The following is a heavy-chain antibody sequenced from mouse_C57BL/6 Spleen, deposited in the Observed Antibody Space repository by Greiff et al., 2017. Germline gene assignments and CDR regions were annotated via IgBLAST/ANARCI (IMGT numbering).Heavy chain of an antibody. Sequence: EVKLVESGGGLVQPGGSMKLSCVASGFTFSNYWMNWVRQSPEKGLEWVAQIRLKSDNYATHYAESVKGRFTISRDDSKSSVYLQMNNLRAEDTGIYYCAYDYDWFAYWGQGTLVTVSA. CDR3: AYDYDWFAY. D-gene: IGHD2-4*01. CDR1: GFTFSNYW. J-gene: IGHJ3*01. CDR2: IRLKSDNYAT. V-gene: IGHV6-3*01.